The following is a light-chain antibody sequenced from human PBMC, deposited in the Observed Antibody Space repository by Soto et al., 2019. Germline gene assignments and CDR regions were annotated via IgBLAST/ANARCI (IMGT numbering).Light chain of an antibody. J-gene: IGLJ1*01. CDR1: SSDVGGFNS. CDR3: ISYTSSSLYV. V-gene: IGLV2-14*03. Sequence: QSALTQPASVSGSPGQSITISCTGTSSDVGGFNSVSWYQLRPGTAPKLILYDVVDRPSGVSYRFSGSKSGNTASLTISGLQAEDEAEYYCISYTSSSLYVFGTGTKVTVL. CDR2: DVV.